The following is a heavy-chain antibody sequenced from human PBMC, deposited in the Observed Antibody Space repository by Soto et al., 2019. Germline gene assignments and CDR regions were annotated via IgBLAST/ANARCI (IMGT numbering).Heavy chain of an antibody. V-gene: IGHV5-10-1*01. CDR3: ARLRPPYYYYGMDV. CDR2: IDPSDSYT. CDR1: GDSFTSYW. J-gene: IGHJ6*02. Sequence: PVEFMKISCKGSGDSFTSYWISWVRQMPGKGLEWMGRIDPSDSYTNYSPSFQGHVTISADKSISTAYLQWSSLKASDTAMYYCARLRPPYYYYGMDVWGQGTTVTVSS.